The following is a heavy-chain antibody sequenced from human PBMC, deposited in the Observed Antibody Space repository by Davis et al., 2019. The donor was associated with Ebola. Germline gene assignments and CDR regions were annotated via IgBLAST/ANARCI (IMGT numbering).Heavy chain of an antibody. J-gene: IGHJ4*02. CDR1: GGSISSSSYY. CDR2: IYYSGST. D-gene: IGHD4/OR15-4a*01. V-gene: IGHV4-39*07. Sequence: PSETLSLTCTVSGGSISSSSYYWGWIRQPPGKGLEWIGSIYYSGSTYYNPSLKSRVTISVDTSKNQFSLKLSSVTAADTAVYYCARDRGGWTLTNLWDYWGQGTLVTVSS. CDR3: ARDRGGWTLTNLWDY.